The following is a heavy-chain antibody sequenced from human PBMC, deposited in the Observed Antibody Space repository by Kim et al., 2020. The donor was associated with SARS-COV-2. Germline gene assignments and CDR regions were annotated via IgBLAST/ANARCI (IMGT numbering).Heavy chain of an antibody. D-gene: IGHD6-19*01. J-gene: IGHJ3*02. V-gene: IGHV4-4*02. CDR3: ARDQGIAVAGSDAFDI. Sequence: SLKSRVTISVDKSKNQFSLKLSSVTAADTAVYYCARDQGIAVAGSDAFDIWGQGTMVTVSS.